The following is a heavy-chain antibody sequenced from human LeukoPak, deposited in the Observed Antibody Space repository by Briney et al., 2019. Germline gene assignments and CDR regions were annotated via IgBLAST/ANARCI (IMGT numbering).Heavy chain of an antibody. V-gene: IGHV3-21*01. J-gene: IGHJ4*02. Sequence: SGGSLRLSCAASGFTFSSYSMNWVRQAPGKGLEWVSSISSSSSYIYYADSVKGRFTISRDNAKNPLYLQMNSLRAEDTAVYYCARAYDYGDYWSFDYWGQGTLVTVSS. CDR3: ARAYDYGDYWSFDY. CDR1: GFTFSSYS. D-gene: IGHD4-17*01. CDR2: ISSSSSYI.